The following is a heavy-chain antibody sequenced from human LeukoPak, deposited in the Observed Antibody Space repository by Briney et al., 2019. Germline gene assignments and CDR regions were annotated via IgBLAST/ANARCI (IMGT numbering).Heavy chain of an antibody. D-gene: IGHD4-17*01. V-gene: IGHV3-30*18. CDR3: AKDPNASVDYGDPGGFDY. J-gene: IGHJ4*02. Sequence: GGSLRLSCAASGFTFSSYSMNWVRQAPGKGLEWVAVISYDGSNKYYADSVKGRFTISRDNSKNTLYLQMNSLRAEDTAVYYCAKDPNASVDYGDPGGFDYWGQGTLVTVSS. CDR2: ISYDGSNK. CDR1: GFTFSSYS.